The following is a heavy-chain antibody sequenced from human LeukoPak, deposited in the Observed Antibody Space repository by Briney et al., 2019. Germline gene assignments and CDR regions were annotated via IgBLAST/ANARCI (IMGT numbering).Heavy chain of an antibody. CDR1: GGSFSGYY. Sequence: SETLSLTCAVYGGSFSGYYWSWIRQPPGKGLEWIGEINHSGSTNYNPSLKSRVTISVDTSKNQFSLKLSSVTAADTAVYYCAREDYGEPFGYWGQGTLVTVSS. D-gene: IGHD4-17*01. V-gene: IGHV4-34*01. J-gene: IGHJ4*02. CDR2: INHSGST. CDR3: AREDYGEPFGY.